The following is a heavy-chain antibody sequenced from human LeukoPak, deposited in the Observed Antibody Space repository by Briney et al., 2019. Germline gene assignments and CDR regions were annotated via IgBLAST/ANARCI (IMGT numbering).Heavy chain of an antibody. D-gene: IGHD3-16*01. J-gene: IGHJ6*03. CDR1: GFIFTSYS. Sequence: GGSLRLSCAASGFIFTSYSMNWVRQAPGKGLEWVSCISSSSSTIYYADPVKGRFTISRDNAKNSLYLQMNSLRAEDTAVYYCARRSEFGVLYYMDVWGKGTTVTVSS. V-gene: IGHV3-48*01. CDR2: ISSSSSTI. CDR3: ARRSEFGVLYYMDV.